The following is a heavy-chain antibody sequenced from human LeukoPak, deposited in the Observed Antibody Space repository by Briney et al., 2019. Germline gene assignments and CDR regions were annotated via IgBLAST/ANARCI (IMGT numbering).Heavy chain of an antibody. V-gene: IGHV3-23*01. CDR3: AKDRGLITTKSY. CDR1: GFTFSNFG. J-gene: IGHJ4*02. D-gene: IGHD3-16*01. CDR2: ISGSGGST. Sequence: PGGSLRLSCAASGFTFSNFGMSWVRQAPGKGLEWVSVISGSGGSTYYADSVKGRFTISRDNSKNTLYLQMNSLRAEDTAVYYCAKDRGLITTKSYWGQGTLVTVSS.